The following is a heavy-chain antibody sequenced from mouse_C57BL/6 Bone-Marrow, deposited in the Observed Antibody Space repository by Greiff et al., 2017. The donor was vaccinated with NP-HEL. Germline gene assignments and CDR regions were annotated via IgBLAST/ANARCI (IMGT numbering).Heavy chain of an antibody. D-gene: IGHD4-1*01. J-gene: IGHJ2*01. CDR1: GFTFSDYG. CDR3: SRNWDEEDYFDY. V-gene: IGHV5-17*01. CDR2: ISSGSSTI. Sequence: EVQGMESGGGLVKPGGSLKLSCAASGFTFSDYGMHWVSQAPEKGLEWVAYISSGSSTIYYADTVKGRFTLSIDNAKNTLLLQMTSLRSDDMAMYYCSRNWDEEDYFDYWGQGTTLTVSS.